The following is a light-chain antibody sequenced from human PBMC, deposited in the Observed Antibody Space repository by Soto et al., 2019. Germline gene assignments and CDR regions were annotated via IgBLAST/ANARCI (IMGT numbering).Light chain of an antibody. CDR2: DAS. J-gene: IGKJ1*01. CDR3: QQYNSIGT. CDR1: QDISNY. Sequence: DIQMTESPSSLSASVGDRVTITCQASQDISNYLNWYQQKSGKAPKLLIYDASDLETGVPSRFSGSGSGTDFTFTISSLQPDDFATYYCQQYNSIGTFGQGTKVEIK. V-gene: IGKV1-33*01.